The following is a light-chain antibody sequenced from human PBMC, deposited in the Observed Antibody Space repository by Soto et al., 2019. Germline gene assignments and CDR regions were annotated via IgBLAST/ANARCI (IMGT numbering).Light chain of an antibody. V-gene: IGLV1-44*01. CDR3: STWDDSLNGLI. CDR1: SSNIKTNG. Sequence: QSVLAQPPSASGTPGQTVTISCSGGSSNIKTNGVSWYQQVPGAAPKLLIYSNSQRPSGAPDRFSGSKSGTSASLAISGLQSEDKATYHCSTWDDSLNGLIFGGGTKLTVL. J-gene: IGLJ2*01. CDR2: SNS.